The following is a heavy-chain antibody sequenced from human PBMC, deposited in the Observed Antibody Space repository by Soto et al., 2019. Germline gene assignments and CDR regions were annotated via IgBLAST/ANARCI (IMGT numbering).Heavy chain of an antibody. J-gene: IGHJ3*02. CDR3: VKGEALRFLEWLTDAFDI. D-gene: IGHD3-3*01. Sequence: GGSLRLSCSASGFTFSSYAMHWVRQAPGKGLEYVSAISSNGGSTYYADSVKGRFTISRDNSKNTLYLQMSSLRAEDTAVYYCVKGEALRFLEWLTDAFDIWGQGTMVNVSS. CDR2: ISSNGGST. CDR1: GFTFSSYA. V-gene: IGHV3-64D*08.